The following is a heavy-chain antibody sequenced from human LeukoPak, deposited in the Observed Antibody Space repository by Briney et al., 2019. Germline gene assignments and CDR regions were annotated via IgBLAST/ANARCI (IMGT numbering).Heavy chain of an antibody. Sequence: VGSLRLSCAASEFTLYDYGMSWGRQAPSKGLEWVSGINWNGGSTGYADSVKGRFTISRDNAKNSLYLQMNSLRAEDTALYYCARDVGATTFDYWGQGTLVTVSS. J-gene: IGHJ4*02. CDR3: ARDVGATTFDY. CDR2: INWNGGST. CDR1: EFTLYDYG. V-gene: IGHV3-20*04. D-gene: IGHD1-26*01.